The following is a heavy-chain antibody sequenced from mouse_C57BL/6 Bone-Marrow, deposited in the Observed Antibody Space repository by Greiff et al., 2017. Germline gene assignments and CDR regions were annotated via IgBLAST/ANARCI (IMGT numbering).Heavy chain of an antibody. Sequence: VQLQQSGPELVKPGASVKLSCKASGYTFTSYDINWVKQRPGQGLEWIGWIYPRDGRTTYHAKFKGKATLTVDTSSSTAYMELHSLTSEDSAVYFCAREVDYGNYVWFAYWGQGTLVTVSA. V-gene: IGHV1-85*01. CDR2: IYPRDGRT. CDR3: AREVDYGNYVWFAY. J-gene: IGHJ3*01. CDR1: GYTFTSYD. D-gene: IGHD2-1*01.